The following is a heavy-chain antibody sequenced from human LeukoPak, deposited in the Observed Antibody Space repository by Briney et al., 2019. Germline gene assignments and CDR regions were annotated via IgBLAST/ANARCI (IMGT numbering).Heavy chain of an antibody. D-gene: IGHD3-16*01. V-gene: IGHV4-4*02. Sequence: SGTLSLTCAVSGGSISSNIWWSWVRQPPGKGLEWIGEIFHSGSTNYNPSLKSRVTISVDKSKNQFSLKLSSVTAADTAVYYCARVNTQGVPSPWGQGTLVTVSS. CDR3: ARVNTQGVPSP. J-gene: IGHJ5*02. CDR1: GGSISSNIW. CDR2: IFHSGST.